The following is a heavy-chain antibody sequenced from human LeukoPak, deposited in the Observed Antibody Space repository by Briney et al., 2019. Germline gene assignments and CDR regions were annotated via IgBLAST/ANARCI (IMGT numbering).Heavy chain of an antibody. CDR2: IVVGSGNT. Sequence: GTSVKVSCKASGFTFTSSAVQWVRQARGQRLEWIGWIVVGSGNTNYAQKFQERVTITRDMSTSTAYTELSSLRSEDTAVYYCAAIGVNCSGGSCSTYYFDYWGQGTLVTVSS. V-gene: IGHV1-58*01. CDR1: GFTFTSSA. J-gene: IGHJ4*02. D-gene: IGHD2-15*01. CDR3: AAIGVNCSGGSCSTYYFDY.